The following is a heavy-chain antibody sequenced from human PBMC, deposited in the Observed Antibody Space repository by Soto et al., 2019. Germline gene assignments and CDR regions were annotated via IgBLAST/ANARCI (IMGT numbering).Heavy chain of an antibody. CDR1: GFTFSSYW. V-gene: IGHV3-7*03. CDR2: IKQDGSEK. Sequence: GGSLRLSCAASGFTFSSYWMSWVRQAPGKGLEWVANIKQDGSEKYYVDSVKGRFTISRDNAKNSLYLQMNSLRAEDTAVYYCTRDGSIAVDVGYYGMDVWGQGTTVTVSS. D-gene: IGHD6-19*01. J-gene: IGHJ6*02. CDR3: TRDGSIAVDVGYYGMDV.